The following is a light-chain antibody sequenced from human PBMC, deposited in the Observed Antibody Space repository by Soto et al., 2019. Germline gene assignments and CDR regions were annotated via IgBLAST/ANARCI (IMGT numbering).Light chain of an antibody. Sequence: QSVLTQPASVSGSPGQSITISCTGTSSDVGGYNYVSWYQQHPGKAPKLMIYDVSNRTSGVYNRFSGSKSGNTASLTISGLQAEDEADYYCSSYTSSSTLVVFGGGTKLTVL. CDR2: DVS. V-gene: IGLV2-14*01. CDR1: SSDVGGYNY. J-gene: IGLJ2*01. CDR3: SSYTSSSTLVV.